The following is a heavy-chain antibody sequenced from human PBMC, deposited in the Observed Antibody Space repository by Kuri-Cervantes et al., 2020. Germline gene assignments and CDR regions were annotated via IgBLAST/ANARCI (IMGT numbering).Heavy chain of an antibody. D-gene: IGHD6-13*01. J-gene: IGHJ3*02. CDR2: IYPGDSDT. CDR3: ARHRDTSSWDAFDI. CDR1: GHSFTNYW. V-gene: IGHV5-51*01. Sequence: GGSLRLSCKGSGHSFTNYWIGWVRQMPGKGLEWMGIIYPGDSDTRYSPSFQGQVTISVDRSITTAYLQWSSLKASDTAMYYCARHRDTSSWDAFDIWGQGTMVTVSS.